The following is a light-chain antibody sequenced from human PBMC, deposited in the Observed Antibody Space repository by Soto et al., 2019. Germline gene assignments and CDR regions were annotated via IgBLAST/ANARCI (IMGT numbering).Light chain of an antibody. Sequence: ENVWTQSPGTLSLSPGERATLSCRASQSVSSSYLAWYQQKPGQAPRLVIHDASSRATGIPDRFSGSGSGTDFTLTISRLEPEDFAVYFCQQYGSSPRTFGQGTKVEIK. CDR1: QSVSSSY. CDR3: QQYGSSPRT. V-gene: IGKV3-20*01. J-gene: IGKJ1*01. CDR2: DAS.